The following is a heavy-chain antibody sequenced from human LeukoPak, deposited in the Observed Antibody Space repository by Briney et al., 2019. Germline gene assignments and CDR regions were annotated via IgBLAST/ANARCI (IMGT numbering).Heavy chain of an antibody. D-gene: IGHD3-9*01. Sequence: GGSLRLSCAASGFTFSTYSMTWVRQAPGQGLEWVSSISSSSSYIYYADSVKGRFTISRDNAKNSRYLQMNTLRAEHTPVYNCAREAYYDILAGYYDHRMDVCGKETTVTVCS. V-gene: IGHV3-21*01. CDR1: GFTFSTYS. CDR2: ISSSSSYI. CDR3: AREAYYDILAGYYDHRMDV. J-gene: IGHJ6*01.